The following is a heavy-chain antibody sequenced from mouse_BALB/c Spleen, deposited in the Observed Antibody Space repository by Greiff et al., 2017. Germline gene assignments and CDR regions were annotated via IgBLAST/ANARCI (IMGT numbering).Heavy chain of an antibody. J-gene: IGHJ1*01. Sequence: QVQLQQPGAELVKPGASVKLSCKASGYTFTSYWMHWVKQRPGQGLEWIGEINPSNGRTNYNEKFKSKATLTVDKSSSTAYMQLSSLTSEDSAVYYCARCYYGYDYWYFDVWGAGTTVTVSS. CDR3: ARCYYGYDYWYFDV. CDR2: INPSNGRT. V-gene: IGHV1S81*02. CDR1: GYTFTSYW. D-gene: IGHD2-2*01.